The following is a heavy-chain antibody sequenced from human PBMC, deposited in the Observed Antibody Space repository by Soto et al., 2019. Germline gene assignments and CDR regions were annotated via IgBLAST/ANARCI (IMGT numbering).Heavy chain of an antibody. Sequence: QVQLVQSGAEVKKPGASVKVSCKASGYTFTGYYMHWVRQAPGQGLEWMGWINPNSGGTNYAQKLPGWVTLTRDTSISTAYMELSRLRSDDTAVYYCARGVAMATISGMDVWGQGTTVTVSS. V-gene: IGHV1-2*04. D-gene: IGHD5-12*01. J-gene: IGHJ6*02. CDR2: INPNSGGT. CDR3: ARGVAMATISGMDV. CDR1: GYTFTGYY.